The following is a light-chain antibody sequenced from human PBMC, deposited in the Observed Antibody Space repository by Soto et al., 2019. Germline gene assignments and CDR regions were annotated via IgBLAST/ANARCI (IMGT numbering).Light chain of an antibody. CDR1: NSDVGNYDF. CDR2: EVN. CDR3: FSYSSGGVRYV. J-gene: IGLJ1*01. V-gene: IGLV2-14*01. Sequence: QSALTQPASVSGTPGQSITISCTGSNSDVGNYDFVSWYQHHPGSAPKLIVSEVNNRPSGVSHRFSGSKSGNTASLTISGLRYEDEEDYYCFSYSSGGVRYVFGTGTKLTVL.